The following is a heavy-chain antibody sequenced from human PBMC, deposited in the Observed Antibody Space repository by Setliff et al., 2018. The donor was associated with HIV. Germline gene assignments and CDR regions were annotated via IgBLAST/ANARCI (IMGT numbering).Heavy chain of an antibody. CDR1: GGTFSSYT. V-gene: IGHV1-69*05. CDR2: IMPIFGTG. J-gene: IGHJ3*02. CDR3: ARAPELYSGSYDAFDI. D-gene: IGHD1-26*01. Sequence: SVKVSCKASGGTFSSYTISWVRQAPGQGLEWMGGIMPIFGTGNYAQKFQGRVTITTDESTSTAYMELSSLRSEDTAVYYCARAPELYSGSYDAFDIWGQGTMVTVSS.